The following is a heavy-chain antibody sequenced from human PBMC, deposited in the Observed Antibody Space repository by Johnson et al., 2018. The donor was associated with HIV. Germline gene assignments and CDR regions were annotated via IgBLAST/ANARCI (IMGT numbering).Heavy chain of an antibody. V-gene: IGHV3-66*01. CDR3: ASSYSESDAFDI. J-gene: IGHJ3*02. D-gene: IGHD3-10*01. CDR2: IYTGGST. CDR1: AFTVSDNY. Sequence: MLLVESGGGLVQPGGSLRLSCAASAFTVSDNYLSWVRQAPGKGLEWVSVIYTGGSTYYADPVTGRFTISRDNSKNTLYLQMNSLRVEDTAVYYCASSYSESDAFDIWGQGTMVTVSS.